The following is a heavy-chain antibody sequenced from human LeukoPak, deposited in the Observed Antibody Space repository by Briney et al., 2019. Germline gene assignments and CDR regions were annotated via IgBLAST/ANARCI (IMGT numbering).Heavy chain of an antibody. Sequence: AAVKVSCKASGYTFSGYYMHWVRQAPGQGLEWMGWINTSSGGTKYAQKFQGRVTMTRYTSISTAYMELSRLRSDDTAVYYCATEVTDWGQGTLVTVSS. CDR2: INTSSGGT. J-gene: IGHJ4*02. CDR1: GYTFSGYY. CDR3: ATEVTD. V-gene: IGHV1-2*02. D-gene: IGHD5-18*01.